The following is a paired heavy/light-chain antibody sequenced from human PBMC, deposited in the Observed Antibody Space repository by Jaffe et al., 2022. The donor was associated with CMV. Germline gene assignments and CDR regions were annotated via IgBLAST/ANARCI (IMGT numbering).Heavy chain of an antibody. J-gene: IGHJ2*01. CDR1: GFTVSSNY. V-gene: IGHV3-53*02. Sequence: EVQLVETGGGLIQPGGSLRLSCAASGFTVSSNYMSWVRQAPGKGLEWVSVIYSGGSTYYADSVKGRFTISRDNSKNTLYLQMNSLRAEDTAVYYCARDRRYCTNGVCYTGWYFDLWGRGTLVTVSS. D-gene: IGHD2-8*01. CDR2: IYSGGST. CDR3: ARDRRYCTNGVCYTGWYFDL.
Light chain of an antibody. CDR2: GAS. CDR1: QSVSSSY. CDR3: QQYGSSPTYT. Sequence: EIVLTQSPGTLSLSPGERATLSCRASQSVSSSYLAWYQQKPGQAPRLLIYGASSRATGIPDRFSGSGSGTDFTLTISRLEPEDFAVYYCQQYGSSPTYTFGQGTKLEIK. V-gene: IGKV3-20*01. J-gene: IGKJ2*01.